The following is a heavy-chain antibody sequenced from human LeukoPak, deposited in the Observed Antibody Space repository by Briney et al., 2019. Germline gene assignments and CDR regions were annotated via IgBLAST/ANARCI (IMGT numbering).Heavy chain of an antibody. J-gene: IGHJ4*02. D-gene: IGHD6-6*01. CDR3: ARDPQLGPFDY. CDR1: GGSISSYY. CDR2: IYTSGRT. V-gene: IGHV4-4*07. Sequence: NPSETLSLTCTVSGGSISSYYWSWIRQPAGKGLEWIGRIYTSGRTNYNPSLKSRVTMSVDTSKKQFSLKLSSVTAAAPAVYYCARDPQLGPFDYWGQGTLVTVSS.